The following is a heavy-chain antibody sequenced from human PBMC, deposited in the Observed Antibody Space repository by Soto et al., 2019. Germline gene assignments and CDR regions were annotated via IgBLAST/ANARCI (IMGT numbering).Heavy chain of an antibody. J-gene: IGHJ4*01. D-gene: IGHD3-22*01. V-gene: IGHV3-23*01. CDR2: ISSGVGTT. CDR1: GFTFSNYA. Sequence: EVQLLESGGGLVQPGGSLRLSGAASGFTFSNYAMTWVRQTPGKGLEWVSTISSGVGTTYYADYVKGRFTMSRDNSKNTLYRQMTSRIAEDTALYYCAKYRCDASSGRNFDDWGQGTLVSVSA. CDR3: AKYRCDASSGRNFDD.